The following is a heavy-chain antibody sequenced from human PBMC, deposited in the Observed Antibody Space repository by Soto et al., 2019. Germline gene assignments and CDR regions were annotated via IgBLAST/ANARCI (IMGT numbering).Heavy chain of an antibody. CDR1: GFTFSSYS. CDR2: ISSSSSTI. J-gene: IGHJ4*02. D-gene: IGHD3-9*01. CDR3: ASGLLTGRFDY. V-gene: IGHV3-48*01. Sequence: GGSLRLSCAASGFTFSSYSMNWVRQAPGKGLEWVSYISSSSSTIYYADSVKGRFTISRDNAKNSLYLQMNSLRAEDTAVYYCASGLLTGRFDYWGQGTLVTVSS.